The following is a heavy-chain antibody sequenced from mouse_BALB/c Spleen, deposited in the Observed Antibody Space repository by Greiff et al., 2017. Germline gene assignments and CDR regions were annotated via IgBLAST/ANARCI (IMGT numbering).Heavy chain of an antibody. D-gene: IGHD2-4*01. CDR3: ARRDYALDY. Sequence: EVQGVESGGDLVKPGGSLKLSCAASGFTFSSYGMSWVRQTPDKRLEWVATISSGGSYTYYPDSVKGRFTISRDNAKNTLYLQMSSLKSEDTAMYYCARRDYALDYWGQGTTLTVSS. J-gene: IGHJ2*01. V-gene: IGHV5-6*01. CDR1: GFTFSSYG. CDR2: ISSGGSYT.